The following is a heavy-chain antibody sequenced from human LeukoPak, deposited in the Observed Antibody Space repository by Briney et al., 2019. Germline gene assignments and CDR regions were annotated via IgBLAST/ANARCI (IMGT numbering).Heavy chain of an antibody. CDR2: INHSGST. Sequence: PSETPSLTSAVCGGSFSGYYWNWIRQPPGKGLEWIGEINHSGSTNYNPSLKSRVTISVDTSKNQFSLKLSSVTAADTAVYYCARSGSGSHTYYYYGMDVWGQGTTVTVSS. J-gene: IGHJ6*02. CDR3: ARSGSGSHTYYYYGMDV. CDR1: GGSFSGYY. V-gene: IGHV4-34*01. D-gene: IGHD3-10*01.